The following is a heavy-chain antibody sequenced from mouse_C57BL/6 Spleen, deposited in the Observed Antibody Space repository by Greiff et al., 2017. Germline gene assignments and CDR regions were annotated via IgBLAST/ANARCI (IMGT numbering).Heavy chain of an antibody. CDR2: IYPRSGNT. Sequence: QVQLQQSGAELARPGASVKLSCKASGYTFTSYGISWVKQRTGQGLEWIGEIYPRSGNTYYNEKFKGKATLTADKSSSTAYMELRSLTSEDSAVYFCARAEITTVVVDYWGQGTTLTVSS. CDR1: GYTFTSYG. CDR3: ARAEITTVVVDY. V-gene: IGHV1-81*01. D-gene: IGHD1-1*01. J-gene: IGHJ2*01.